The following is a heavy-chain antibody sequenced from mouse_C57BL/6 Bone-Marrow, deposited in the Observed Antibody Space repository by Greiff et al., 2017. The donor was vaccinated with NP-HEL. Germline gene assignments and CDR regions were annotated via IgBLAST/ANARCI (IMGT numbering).Heavy chain of an antibody. CDR3: ARPGSSYRYFDV. CDR1: GFTFSSYG. CDR2: ISSGGSYT. J-gene: IGHJ1*03. V-gene: IGHV5-6*01. D-gene: IGHD1-1*01. Sequence: EVNVVESGGDLVKPGGSLKLSCAASGFTFSSYGMSWVRQTPDKRLEWVATISSGGSYTYYPDSVKGRFTISIDTAKNTLYLQMSSLKSEDTAMYYCARPGSSYRYFDVWGTGTTVTVSS.